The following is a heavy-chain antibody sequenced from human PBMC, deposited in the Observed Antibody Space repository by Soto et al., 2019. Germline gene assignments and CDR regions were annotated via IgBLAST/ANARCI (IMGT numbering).Heavy chain of an antibody. CDR3: ARQGQGHSSSWYFDY. Sequence: SETLSLTCTVSGGSISSSSYYWGWIRQPPGKGLEWIGSIYYSGNTYYNPSLKSRVTISVDTSKNQFSLKLSSVTAADTAVYYCARQGQGHSSSWYFDYWGQGTLVTVSS. V-gene: IGHV4-39*01. CDR1: GGSISSSSYY. CDR2: IYYSGNT. J-gene: IGHJ4*02. D-gene: IGHD6-13*01.